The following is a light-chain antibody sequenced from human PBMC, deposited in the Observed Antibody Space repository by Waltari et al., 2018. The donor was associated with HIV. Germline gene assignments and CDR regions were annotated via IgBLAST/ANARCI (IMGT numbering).Light chain of an antibody. Sequence: QSALTQPASVSGFPGQSITISCTGSSSAVGIYNYISWYQQHPGKAPNLLIYDVSKRPSGVSNRFSGSKSGNTASLTISGLQAEDEADYYCCSYAGSNTYLFGTGTEVTVL. CDR3: CSYAGSNTYL. CDR1: SSAVGIYNY. V-gene: IGLV2-23*02. CDR2: DVS. J-gene: IGLJ1*01.